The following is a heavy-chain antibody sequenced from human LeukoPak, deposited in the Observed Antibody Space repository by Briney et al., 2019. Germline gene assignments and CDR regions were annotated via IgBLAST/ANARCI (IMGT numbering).Heavy chain of an antibody. Sequence: GGSLRLSCAASGFTFSSYGMTWVRQAPGKGLEWGSAISGSGGSTYYADSVKGRFTISRANSKNTLYLQMNSLRAEDTAVYYCAKATAKYYFDYWGQGTLVTVSS. J-gene: IGHJ4*02. CDR1: GFTFSSYG. CDR3: AKATAKYYFDY. V-gene: IGHV3-23*01. CDR2: ISGSGGST. D-gene: IGHD6-25*01.